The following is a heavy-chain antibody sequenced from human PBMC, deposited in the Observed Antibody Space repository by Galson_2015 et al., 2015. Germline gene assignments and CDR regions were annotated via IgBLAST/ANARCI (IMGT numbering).Heavy chain of an antibody. CDR3: ARDYCSSTSCYPNYYGMDV. J-gene: IGHJ6*02. CDR1: GGTFSSYA. D-gene: IGHD2-2*01. CDR2: IIPIFGTA. Sequence: SVKVSCKASGGTFSSYAISWVRQAPGQGLEWMGGIIPIFGTANYAQKFQGRVTITADESTSTAYMELSSLRSEDTAVYYCARDYCSSTSCYPNYYGMDVWGQGTTVTVSS. V-gene: IGHV1-69*13.